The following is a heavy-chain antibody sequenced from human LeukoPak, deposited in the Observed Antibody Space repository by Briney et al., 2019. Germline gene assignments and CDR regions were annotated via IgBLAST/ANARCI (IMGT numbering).Heavy chain of an antibody. CDR2: IIPILGIA. Sequence: SVKVSCKASGGTFSSYAISWVRQAPGQGLEWMGRIIPILGIANYAQKFQGRVTITADKSTSTAYVELSSLRSEDTAVYYCARYGGNGDYYYYYGMDVWGQGTTVTVSS. J-gene: IGHJ6*02. CDR1: GGTFSSYA. D-gene: IGHD4-23*01. V-gene: IGHV1-69*04. CDR3: ARYGGNGDYYYYYGMDV.